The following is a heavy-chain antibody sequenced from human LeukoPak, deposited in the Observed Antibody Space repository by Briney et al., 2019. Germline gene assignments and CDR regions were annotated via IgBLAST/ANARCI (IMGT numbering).Heavy chain of an antibody. V-gene: IGHV3-53*01. D-gene: IGHD3-10*01. Sequence: PGGSLRLSCAASGFTLSSNYMSWVRQAPGKGLEWVSVIYSGGRTYYADSVKGRFTISRDNSKNTLYLQMNSLRAEDTAVYYCARSKGAGYYYGSGSPPRFDYWGQGTLVTVSS. CDR3: ARSKGAGYYYGSGSPPRFDY. J-gene: IGHJ4*02. CDR2: IYSGGRT. CDR1: GFTLSSNY.